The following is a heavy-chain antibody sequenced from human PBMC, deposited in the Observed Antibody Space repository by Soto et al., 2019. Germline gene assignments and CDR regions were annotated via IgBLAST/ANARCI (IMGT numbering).Heavy chain of an antibody. CDR1: GGSISSYY. J-gene: IGHJ3*02. CDR2: IYYSGST. CDR3: ARDKYRRSYNVGYAPFVI. Sequence: SETLSLTCTVSGGSISSYYWSWIRQPPGTGLEWIGYIYYSGSTNYNPSLKSRVTISVDTSKNQFSLKTSSVTAADTAVYYCARDKYRRSYNVGYAPFVIWGQGQMVTV. V-gene: IGHV4-59*01. D-gene: IGHD1-26*01.